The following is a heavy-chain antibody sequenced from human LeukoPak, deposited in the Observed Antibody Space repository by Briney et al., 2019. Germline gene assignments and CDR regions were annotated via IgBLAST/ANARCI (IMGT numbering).Heavy chain of an antibody. CDR2: IKEDGSEK. CDR1: GFGFSSYW. Sequence: GGSLRLSCAASGFGFSSYWMTWVRRAPGKGLEWVANIKEDGSEKYYVDSVKGRFTISRDNAKNSLYLQMNSLRGEETALYYCARRGETSRWVSYGTYDHYYYMDVWGKGTTVTVSS. J-gene: IGHJ6*03. D-gene: IGHD6-13*01. V-gene: IGHV3-7*01. CDR3: ARRGETSRWVSYGTYDHYYYMDV.